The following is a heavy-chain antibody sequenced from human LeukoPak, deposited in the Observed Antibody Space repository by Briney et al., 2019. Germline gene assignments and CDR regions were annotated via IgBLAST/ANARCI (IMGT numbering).Heavy chain of an antibody. CDR3: ARGALAGLDFSGLPFYNWFDP. J-gene: IGHJ5*02. V-gene: IGHV3-48*03. CDR2: ISSSGSTI. D-gene: IGHD2-15*01. Sequence: PGGSLRLSCAASGFTFSSYEMNWVRQAPGKGLEWVSYISSSGSTIYYADSVKGRFTISRDNAKNSLNLQMNSLRAEDTAVYYCARGALAGLDFSGLPFYNWFDPWGPGTLVTVSS. CDR1: GFTFSSYE.